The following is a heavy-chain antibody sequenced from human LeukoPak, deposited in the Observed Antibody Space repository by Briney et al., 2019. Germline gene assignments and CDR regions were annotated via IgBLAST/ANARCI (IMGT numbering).Heavy chain of an antibody. D-gene: IGHD2-8*02. J-gene: IGHJ4*02. Sequence: PSETLSLTCAVSGGSISSYYWSWIRQPPGKGLEWIAYISDIGSINYNPSLKSRVTISLETSKNQFSLKLSSVTAADTAVYYCAGHHPRNTVDFWGQGTLVTVSS. CDR3: AGHHPRNTVDF. V-gene: IGHV4-59*08. CDR1: GGSISSYY. CDR2: ISDIGSI.